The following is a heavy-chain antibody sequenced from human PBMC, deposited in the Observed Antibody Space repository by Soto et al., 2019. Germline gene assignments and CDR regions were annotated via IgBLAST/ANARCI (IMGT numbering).Heavy chain of an antibody. CDR2: IYYSGST. V-gene: IGHV4-59*12. D-gene: IGHD3-9*01. J-gene: IGHJ4*02. Sequence: SETLSLTCTVSGGSISSYYWSWIRQPPGKGLEWIGYIYYSGSTYYNPSLKSRVTISVDTSKNQFSLKLSSVTAADTAVYYCARSYYDILTGYYRRFDYWGQGPLVTVSS. CDR1: GGSISSYY. CDR3: ARSYYDILTGYYRRFDY.